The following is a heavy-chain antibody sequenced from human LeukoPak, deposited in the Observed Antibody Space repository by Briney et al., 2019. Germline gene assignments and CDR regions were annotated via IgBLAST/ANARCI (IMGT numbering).Heavy chain of an antibody. CDR1: GGSISSSSYY. Sequence: PSETLSLTCTVSGGSISSSSYYWGWIRQPPGKGLERIGSIYYSGSTYYNPSLKSRVTISVDTSKNQFSLKLSSVTAADTAVYYCARHSKPPFGGVIVIGNWFDPWGQGTLVTVSS. D-gene: IGHD3-16*02. CDR3: ARHSKPPFGGVIVIGNWFDP. CDR2: IYYSGST. V-gene: IGHV4-39*01. J-gene: IGHJ5*02.